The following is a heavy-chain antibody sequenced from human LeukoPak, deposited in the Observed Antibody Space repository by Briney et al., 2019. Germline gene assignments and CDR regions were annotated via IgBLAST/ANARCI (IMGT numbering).Heavy chain of an antibody. V-gene: IGHV3-23*01. D-gene: IGHD4-11*01. CDR2: ISGSGDNT. Sequence: GGSLRLSCAASGFTFNNYAMSWVRQPPGKGLEWVSSISGSGDNTYYADSVKGRCTISRDNSKNTLYVQMNSLRAEDTAVYYCANPPTVTSFHDWGQGTLVTVSS. CDR3: ANPPTVTSFHD. CDR1: GFTFNNYA. J-gene: IGHJ4*02.